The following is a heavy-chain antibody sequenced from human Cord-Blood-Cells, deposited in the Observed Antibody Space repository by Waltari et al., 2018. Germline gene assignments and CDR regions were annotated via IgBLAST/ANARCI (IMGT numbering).Heavy chain of an antibody. CDR1: GYTFTSSS. Sequence: QVQLVQSGAEVKKPGASVKVSCQASGYTFTSSSITWVRQATGQGLEWMGWMNPNSGNTGYAQKFQGRVTMTRNTSISTAYMELSSLRSEDTAVYYCASWGIAAAGTYFLDYWGQGTLVTVSS. V-gene: IGHV1-8*01. CDR2: MNPNSGNT. CDR3: ASWGIAAAGTYFLDY. D-gene: IGHD6-13*01. J-gene: IGHJ4*02.